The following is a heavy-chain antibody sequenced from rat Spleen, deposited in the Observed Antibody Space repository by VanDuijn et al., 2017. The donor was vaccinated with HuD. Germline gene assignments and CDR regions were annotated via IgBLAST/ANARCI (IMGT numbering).Heavy chain of an antibody. Sequence: EVQLVESGGGLVQPGTSMKLSCAASGFTFSNYDMAWVRQAPTKGLEWVASISPSGGSTYYRDSVKGRFTISRDNAKSTLFLQMDSLRSEDTATYYCTRRFDFDYWGQGVMVTVSS. V-gene: IGHV5-25*01. CDR2: ISPSGGST. CDR3: TRRFDFDY. D-gene: IGHD4-3*01. J-gene: IGHJ2*01. CDR1: GFTFSNYD.